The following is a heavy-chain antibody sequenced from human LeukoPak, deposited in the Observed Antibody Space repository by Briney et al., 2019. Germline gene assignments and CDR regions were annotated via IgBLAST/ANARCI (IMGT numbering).Heavy chain of an antibody. V-gene: IGHV3-30*04. Sequence: ERSLRLSCAASGFLFSSYAIHWVRQAPGKGLEWVAVTSYDGGNNFYADSVKGRFTISRDNSKDTLYLEMSSLRADDTAAYYCARGGFFNILTGYYQTQYYYPMDVWGRGTTVTVSS. CDR2: TSYDGGNN. D-gene: IGHD3-9*01. CDR1: GFLFSSYA. J-gene: IGHJ6*02. CDR3: ARGGFFNILTGYYQTQYYYPMDV.